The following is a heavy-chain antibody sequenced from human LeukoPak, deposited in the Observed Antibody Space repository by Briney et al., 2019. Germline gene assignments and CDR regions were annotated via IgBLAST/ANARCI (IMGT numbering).Heavy chain of an antibody. J-gene: IGHJ4*02. CDR1: GFTFDDYA. CDR2: ISWNSGSI. V-gene: IGHV3-9*01. D-gene: IGHD6-19*01. CDR3: AKDRAEGSSGWYYFDY. Sequence: PGGSLRLSCAASGFTFDDYAMHWVRQAPGKGLEGVSGISWNSGSIGYADSVKGRFTISRDNAKNSLYLQMNSLRAEDTALYYCAKDRAEGSSGWYYFDYWGQGTLVTVSS.